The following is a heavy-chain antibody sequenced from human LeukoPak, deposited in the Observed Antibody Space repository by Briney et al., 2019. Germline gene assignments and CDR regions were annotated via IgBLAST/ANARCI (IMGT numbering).Heavy chain of an antibody. Sequence: GGSLRFSCVAYGTTFDRYSMDWVRQAPGKGLEWVSYISSGSNTRLYAESVKGRFTISRDNSNDSLFLQMNSLRPEDTAVYYCAREKYLPSGGYYYMDVWGKGTTVTVSS. V-gene: IGHV3-48*04. CDR1: GTTFDRYS. CDR2: ISSGSNTR. CDR3: AREKYLPSGGYYYMDV. D-gene: IGHD5-12*01. J-gene: IGHJ6*03.